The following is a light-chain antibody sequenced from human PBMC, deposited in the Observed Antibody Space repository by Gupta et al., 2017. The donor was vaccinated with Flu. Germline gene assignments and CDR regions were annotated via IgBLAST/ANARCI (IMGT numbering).Light chain of an antibody. CDR3: QQYNNWPPLT. J-gene: IGKJ4*01. CDR2: GAS. Sequence: EIVMTQSPATLSVSPGVRATLSCRASQSVSSNLAWYQQKPGQAPRLLIYGASTRATGITTRFSGSGSGTEFTLTISSLQSEDFAFYYCQQYNNWPPLTFGGGTKVEIK. V-gene: IGKV3-15*01. CDR1: QSVSSN.